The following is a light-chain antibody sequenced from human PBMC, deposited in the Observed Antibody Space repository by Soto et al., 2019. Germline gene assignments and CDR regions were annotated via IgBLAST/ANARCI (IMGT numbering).Light chain of an antibody. CDR1: TGAVTSDDY. CDR3: LLHWGRAQV. CDR2: STS. J-gene: IGLJ3*02. V-gene: IGLV7-43*01. Sequence: QAVVTQEPSLTVSPGGTVTLTCASSTGAVTSDDYPNWVQQKPGQAPRSLSYSTSDKHSWTPARFSDSLLGDKAALTLKGVQSEVEAYYFFLLHWGRAQVFGGGTKLTVL.